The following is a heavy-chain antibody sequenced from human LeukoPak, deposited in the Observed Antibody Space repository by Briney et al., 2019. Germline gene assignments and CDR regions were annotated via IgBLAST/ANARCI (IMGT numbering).Heavy chain of an antibody. J-gene: IGHJ4*02. D-gene: IGHD4-11*01. V-gene: IGHV4-39*07. CDR1: GVSISSTSNQ. CDR3: ARVTTVTAFDY. Sequence: SETLSLTCTVSGVSISSTSNQWGWVRQPPGKGLEWIGSIYYSGSTYYNPSLKSRVTISVDTSKNQFSLKLSSVTAADTAVYYCARVTTVTAFDYWGQGTLVTVSS. CDR2: IYYSGST.